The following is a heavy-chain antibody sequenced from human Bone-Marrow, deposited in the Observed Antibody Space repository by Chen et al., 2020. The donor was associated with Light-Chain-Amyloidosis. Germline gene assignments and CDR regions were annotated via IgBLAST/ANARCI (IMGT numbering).Heavy chain of an antibody. V-gene: IGHV5-51*01. CDR2: IYPDDSDA. J-gene: IGHJ4*02. Sequence: EVQLEPSGTEVKKPGESLKISCTGTGYTFPNYWIGWVRQMPGKGLEWMGVIYPDDSDARYSPSVEGQVTISADKSITTAYLQWRSLKASDTAMYYCARRRDGYNLDYWGQGTLVTVSS. D-gene: IGHD5-12*01. CDR3: ARRRDGYNLDY. CDR1: GYTFPNYW.